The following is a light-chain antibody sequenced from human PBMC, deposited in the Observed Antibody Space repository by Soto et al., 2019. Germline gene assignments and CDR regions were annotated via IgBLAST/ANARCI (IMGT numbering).Light chain of an antibody. CDR1: QSVNSNY. CDR2: GAS. CDR3: QQHGTSPYT. V-gene: IGKV3-20*01. Sequence: EIVLTQSPGTLSLSPGERATLSCRASQSVNSNYLAWHQQKPGQAPRLLMFGASRRATGIPDRFNGSGSGTDFILTISRLEPEDVAVYYCQQHGTSPYTFGQGTVLEIK. J-gene: IGKJ2*01.